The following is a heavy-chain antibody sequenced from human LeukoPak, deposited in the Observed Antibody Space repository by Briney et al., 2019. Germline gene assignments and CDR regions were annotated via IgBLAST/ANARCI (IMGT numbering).Heavy chain of an antibody. V-gene: IGHV1-2*02. D-gene: IGHD5-24*01. J-gene: IGHJ4*02. Sequence: ASVKVSCKASGYTFTDYYVHWVRQAPGQGLEWMGWINPNSGGTNFAQKFQGRVTMTRDTSICTAYMEMSRLRSDDTAVYYCARDMRWLGSHWGQGTLVTVSS. CDR2: INPNSGGT. CDR1: GYTFTDYY. CDR3: ARDMRWLGSH.